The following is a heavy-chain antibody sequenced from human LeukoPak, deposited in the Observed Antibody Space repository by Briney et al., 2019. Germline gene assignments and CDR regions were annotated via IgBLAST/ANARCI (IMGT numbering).Heavy chain of an antibody. CDR3: AKDGVYSSGSSYYFDY. Sequence: RPGGSLRLSCAASGFTFSSYAMSWVRQAPGKGLEWVSAIGGSGGNTYYADSVKGRFTISRVNSKNTLSLQMNSLGAEDTAVYYCAKDGVYSSGSSYYFDYWGQGTLVTVSS. D-gene: IGHD3-10*01. J-gene: IGHJ4*02. CDR2: IGGSGGNT. V-gene: IGHV3-23*01. CDR1: GFTFSSYA.